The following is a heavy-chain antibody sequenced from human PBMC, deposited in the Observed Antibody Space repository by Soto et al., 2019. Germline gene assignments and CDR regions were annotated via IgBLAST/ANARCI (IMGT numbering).Heavy chain of an antibody. Sequence: EVQLLESGGGLVQPGGSLRLSCAASGFTFSSYAMSWVRQAPGKGLEWVSAISGSGGSTYYADSVTDRFTISRANSKNTLYQQMNSLRAEYTAVYYCATPGPVGATRYPFDYWGQGTLVTVSS. V-gene: IGHV3-23*01. CDR2: ISGSGGST. D-gene: IGHD1-26*01. J-gene: IGHJ4*02. CDR3: ATPGPVGATRYPFDY. CDR1: GFTFSSYA.